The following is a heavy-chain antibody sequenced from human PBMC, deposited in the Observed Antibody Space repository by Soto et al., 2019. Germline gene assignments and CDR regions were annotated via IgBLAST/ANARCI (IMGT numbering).Heavy chain of an antibody. J-gene: IGHJ6*02. Sequence: GASVKVSCXASGYTFTSYYMHWVRQAPGQGLEWMGIINPSGGSTSYAQKFQGRVTMTRDTSTSTVYMELSSLRSEDTAVYYCARGSSTSCQSCYYYYGMDVWGQGTTVTVSS. CDR3: ARGSSTSCQSCYYYYGMDV. D-gene: IGHD2-2*01. V-gene: IGHV1-46*01. CDR1: GYTFTSYY. CDR2: INPSGGST.